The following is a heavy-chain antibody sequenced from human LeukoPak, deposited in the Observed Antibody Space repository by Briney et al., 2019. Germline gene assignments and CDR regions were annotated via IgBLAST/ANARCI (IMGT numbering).Heavy chain of an antibody. D-gene: IGHD5-18*01. J-gene: IGHJ4*02. V-gene: IGHV4-34*01. CDR3: ASLSYGYYYDY. Sequence: SETLSLTCAVYGGSFSGYYWSWIRQPPGKGLEWIGEINHSGSTNYNPSLKSRVTISVDTSKNQFSLKLSSVTAADTAVYYCASLSYGYYYDYWGQGTLVTVSS. CDR2: INHSGST. CDR1: GGSFSGYY.